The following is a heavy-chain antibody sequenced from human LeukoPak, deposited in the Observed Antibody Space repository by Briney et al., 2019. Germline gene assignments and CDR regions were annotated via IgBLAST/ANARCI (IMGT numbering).Heavy chain of an antibody. CDR2: FDPEDGET. CDR1: GYSFTNYD. CDR3: ATDRGLNDYGDYYFDY. J-gene: IGHJ4*02. V-gene: IGHV1-24*01. D-gene: IGHD4-17*01. Sequence: ASVKVSCKTSGYSFTNYDINWVRQAPGKGLEWMGGFDPEDGETIYAQKFQGRVTMTEDTSTDTAYMELSSLRSEDTAVYYCATDRGLNDYGDYYFDYWGQGTLVTVSS.